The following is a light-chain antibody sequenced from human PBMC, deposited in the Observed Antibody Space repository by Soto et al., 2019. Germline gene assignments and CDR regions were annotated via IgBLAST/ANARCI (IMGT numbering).Light chain of an antibody. Sequence: QSALTQPASVSGSPGQSITISCTGTDSDIGAYNFVSWYQQHPGKAPKLMIYEVSNRPSGVSNRFSGSKSGNTASLTISGLQADDEADYYCGAYAKSSNHLFDGGT. J-gene: IGLJ2*01. V-gene: IGLV2-14*01. CDR3: GAYAKSSNHL. CDR1: DSDIGAYNF. CDR2: EVS.